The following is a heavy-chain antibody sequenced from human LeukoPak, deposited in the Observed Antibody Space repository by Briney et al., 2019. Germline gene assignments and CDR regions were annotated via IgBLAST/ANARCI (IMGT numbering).Heavy chain of an antibody. J-gene: IGHJ4*02. CDR1: GFTFSGSA. CDR3: ARKYASGTYPLDY. V-gene: IGHV3-73*01. Sequence: GGSLRLSCAASGFTFSGSAMHWVRQASGKGLEWVGRIRSKANSYATAYAASVKGRFTISRDDSKNTAYLQMNSLKTEDTAVYYCARKYASGTYPLDYWGQGILVTVSS. CDR2: IRSKANSYAT. D-gene: IGHD3-10*01.